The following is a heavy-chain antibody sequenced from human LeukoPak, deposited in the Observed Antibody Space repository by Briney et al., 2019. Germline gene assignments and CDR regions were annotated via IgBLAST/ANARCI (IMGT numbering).Heavy chain of an antibody. CDR3: AKDRAMIVVVMGGDY. V-gene: IGHV3-23*01. CDR1: GFTFSSYA. D-gene: IGHD3-22*01. Sequence: GGSLRLSCAASGFTFSSYAMSWARQAPGKGLEWVSAISGSGGSTYYADSVKGRFTISRDNSKNTLYLQMNSLRAEDTAVYYCAKDRAMIVVVMGGDYWGQGTLVTVSS. CDR2: ISGSGGST. J-gene: IGHJ4*02.